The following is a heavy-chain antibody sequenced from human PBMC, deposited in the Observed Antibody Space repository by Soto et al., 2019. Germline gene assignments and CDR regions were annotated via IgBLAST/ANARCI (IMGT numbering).Heavy chain of an antibody. V-gene: IGHV1-18*01. CDR1: GYTFTRHG. Sequence: ASVKVSCKASGYTFTRHGISWVRQAPGQGLEWMGWISAYNGNTNYAQKLQGRVTMTTDTSTSTAYMELRSLRSDDTAVYYCARGDSSGYFYYYGMDVWGQGTTVTVSS. D-gene: IGHD3-22*01. CDR2: ISAYNGNT. CDR3: ARGDSSGYFYYYGMDV. J-gene: IGHJ6*02.